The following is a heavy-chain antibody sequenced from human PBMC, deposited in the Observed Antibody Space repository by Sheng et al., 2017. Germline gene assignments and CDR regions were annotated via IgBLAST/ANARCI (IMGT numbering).Heavy chain of an antibody. D-gene: IGHD2-2*01. CDR2: ISPTGNYT. V-gene: IGHV1-46*01. J-gene: IGHJ4*02. Sequence: QVQLMQSGAEVKEPGTSMKVSCKASGDITAYYLHWVRQAPGQGLEWMGIISPTGNYTLAQKFQGRVTMSRDTSTSTVYLQLSSLRSDDTAVYYCVRAAADQHFDSWGQGTVVTVSS. CDR1: GDITAYY. CDR3: VRAAADQHFDS.